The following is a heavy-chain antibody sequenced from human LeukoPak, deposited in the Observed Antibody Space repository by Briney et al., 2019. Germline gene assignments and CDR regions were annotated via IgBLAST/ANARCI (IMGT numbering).Heavy chain of an antibody. V-gene: IGHV3-9*01. Sequence: GGSLRLSCEGSGFTFEDFAMHWVRQTPGKGPEWVSGITWNSRKIDYADSVKGRFTISRDNAKKSVYLQMNSLRPGDTAFYYCAKTNDGSGFLNDAHDIWGQGTKVTVSS. CDR2: ITWNSRKI. CDR3: AKTNDGSGFLNDAHDI. CDR1: GFTFEDFA. J-gene: IGHJ3*02. D-gene: IGHD3-22*01.